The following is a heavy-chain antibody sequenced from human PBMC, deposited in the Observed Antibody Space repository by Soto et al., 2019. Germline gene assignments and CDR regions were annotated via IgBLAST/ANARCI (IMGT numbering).Heavy chain of an antibody. D-gene: IGHD3-3*01. Sequence: TLSLTCTVSGVSISSSNWWSWVRQPPGKGLEWIGEIYHSGSTNYNPSLKSRVTISVDKSKNQFSLKLSSVTAADTAVYYCARGYDAPNYFDYWGQGTLVTVSS. CDR2: IYHSGST. V-gene: IGHV4-4*02. J-gene: IGHJ4*02. CDR3: ARGYDAPNYFDY. CDR1: GVSISSSNW.